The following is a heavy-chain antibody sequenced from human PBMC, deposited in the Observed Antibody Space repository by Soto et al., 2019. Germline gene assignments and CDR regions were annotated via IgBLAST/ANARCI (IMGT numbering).Heavy chain of an antibody. Sequence: EVQLAESGGGLIQPGGSLRRSCATSGFTFSRYWIHWVRQAPGEGLVWVSRISGDGVHTDYAESVKGRFTVSRDIAKSTGYLQMNNLRAEDTAIYYCARLGFVGEGDFWGQGTLVTASS. J-gene: IGHJ4*02. CDR2: ISGDGVHT. CDR3: ARLGFVGEGDF. V-gene: IGHV3-74*01. D-gene: IGHD3-16*01. CDR1: GFTFSRYW.